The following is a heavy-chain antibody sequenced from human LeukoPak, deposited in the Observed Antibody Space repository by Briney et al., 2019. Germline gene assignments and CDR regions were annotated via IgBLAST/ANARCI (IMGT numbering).Heavy chain of an antibody. CDR1: GGSISSSSYY. CDR2: IYYSGST. Sequence: SETLSLTCTVSGGSISSSSYYWGWIRQPPGKGLEWIGSIYYSGSTYYNPSLKSRVTISVDTSKDQFSLKLSSVTAADTAVYYCAREITYSSSSDYWGQGTLVTVSS. J-gene: IGHJ4*02. V-gene: IGHV4-39*07. D-gene: IGHD6-6*01. CDR3: AREITYSSSSDY.